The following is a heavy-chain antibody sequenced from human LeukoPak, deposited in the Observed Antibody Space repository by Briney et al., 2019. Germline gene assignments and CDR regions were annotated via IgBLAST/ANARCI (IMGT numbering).Heavy chain of an antibody. Sequence: GGSLRLSCAASGFTFSSYSMNWVRQAPGKGLEWVSSISSSSSYIYYADSVKGRFTISRDNAKNSLYLQMNSLRAEDTAVYYCARDWGDSDYGNYYYYYGMDVWGQGTTVTVSS. V-gene: IGHV3-21*04. J-gene: IGHJ6*02. CDR1: GFTFSSYS. D-gene: IGHD5-12*01. CDR3: ARDWGDSDYGNYYYYYGMDV. CDR2: ISSSSSYI.